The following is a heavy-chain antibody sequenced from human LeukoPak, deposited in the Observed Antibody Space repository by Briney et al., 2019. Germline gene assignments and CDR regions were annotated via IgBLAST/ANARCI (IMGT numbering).Heavy chain of an antibody. CDR1: GGSISSYY. CDR3: ARSMDYDFWSGYFYY. CDR2: IYYSGST. Sequence: PSETLSLTCTVSGGSISSYYWSWIRQPPGKGLEWIGYIYYSGSTNYNPSLKSRVTISVDTSKNQFSLKLSSVTAADTAVYYCARSMDYDFWSGYFYYWGQGTLVTVSS. V-gene: IGHV4-59*08. D-gene: IGHD3-3*01. J-gene: IGHJ4*02.